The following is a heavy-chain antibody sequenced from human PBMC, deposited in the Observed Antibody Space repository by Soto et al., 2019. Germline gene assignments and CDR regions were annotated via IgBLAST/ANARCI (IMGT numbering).Heavy chain of an antibody. J-gene: IGHJ4*02. CDR1: GGSISSGGYY. CDR2: IYYSGST. D-gene: IGHD3-10*01. V-gene: IGHV4-31*03. CDR3: ARYYYGSGSFNFDY. Sequence: QVQLQESGPGLVKPSQTLSLTCTVSGGSISSGGYYWSWIRQHPGKGLEWIGYIYYSGSTYYNPSLKSRVTIAVDTSKNQVSLKLSSVTAADTAVYYCARYYYGSGSFNFDYWGQGTLVTVSS.